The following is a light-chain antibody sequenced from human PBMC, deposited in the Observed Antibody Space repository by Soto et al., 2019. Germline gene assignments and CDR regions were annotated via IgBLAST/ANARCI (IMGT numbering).Light chain of an antibody. CDR3: QHYNSYSEA. Sequence: EIVMTQSPATLSVSPGERATFSRRASQSVSNGYLAWYQQRAGQAPRLLISGASSRAPGIPDRFSGSGSGTDFTLTISSLEPEDFATYYCQHYNSYSEAFGQGTKVDIK. J-gene: IGKJ1*01. CDR1: QSVSNGY. V-gene: IGKV3-20*01. CDR2: GAS.